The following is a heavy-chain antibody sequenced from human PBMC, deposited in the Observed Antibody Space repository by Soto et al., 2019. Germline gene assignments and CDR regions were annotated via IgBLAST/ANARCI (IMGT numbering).Heavy chain of an antibody. CDR1: GFKFSDHW. D-gene: IGHD3-16*02. CDR2: IKHDTSEA. J-gene: IGHJ4*02. CDR3: ARDGLLFSGPYRPSRFDY. Sequence: DVQLVESGGGWVQPGRSLRLSCAASGFKFSDHWMSWVRQAPGKGLEWVGNIKHDTSEAHYADSVKGRFTITRDNIKNFLFLQMRDLRADDTASYYCARDGLLFSGPYRPSRFDYWGLGALVTVSS. V-gene: IGHV3-7*03.